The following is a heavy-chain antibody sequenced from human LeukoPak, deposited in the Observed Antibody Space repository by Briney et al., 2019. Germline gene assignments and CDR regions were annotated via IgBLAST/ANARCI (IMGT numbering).Heavy chain of an antibody. D-gene: IGHD4-17*01. V-gene: IGHV3-23*01. J-gene: IGHJ4*02. Sequence: GGSLRLSCAASGFTFSTYAMSWVRQAPGKGLDWVSTISDGGSDTHYADSVKGRFTISRDNSKNTLYLQMNSLRAEDTAVYYCAKALYGDYGRLDYWGQGILVTVSS. CDR3: AKALYGDYGRLDY. CDR1: GFTFSTYA. CDR2: ISDGGSDT.